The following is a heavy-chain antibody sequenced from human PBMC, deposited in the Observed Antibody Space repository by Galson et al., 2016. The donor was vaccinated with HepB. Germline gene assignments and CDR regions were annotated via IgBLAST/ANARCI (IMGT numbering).Heavy chain of an antibody. CDR3: ARVPITMIVVVIVAYCGMDV. CDR1: GYTFTSYG. J-gene: IGHJ6*02. D-gene: IGHD3-22*01. Sequence: SVKVSCKASGYTFTSYGISWVRQAPGQGLEWMGWISAYNGNTNYAQKLQGRVTMTTDTSTSTAYMELRSLRSDDTAVYYCARVPITMIVVVIVAYCGMDVWGQGTTVTVSS. V-gene: IGHV1-18*01. CDR2: ISAYNGNT.